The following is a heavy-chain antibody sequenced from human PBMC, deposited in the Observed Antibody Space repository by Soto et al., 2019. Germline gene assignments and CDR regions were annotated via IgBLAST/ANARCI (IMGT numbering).Heavy chain of an antibody. J-gene: IGHJ4*02. V-gene: IGHV4-31*03. D-gene: IGHD6-6*01. Sequence: PSETLSLTCTVSGGSIRSGGYYWSWIRQHPGKGLEWIGYIYYSGSTYYNPSLKSRVTISVDTSKNQFSLKLSSVTAADTAVYYCARSSITPRLFMYPFDYWGQGTLVTVSS. CDR3: ARSSITPRLFMYPFDY. CDR2: IYYSGST. CDR1: GGSIRSGGYY.